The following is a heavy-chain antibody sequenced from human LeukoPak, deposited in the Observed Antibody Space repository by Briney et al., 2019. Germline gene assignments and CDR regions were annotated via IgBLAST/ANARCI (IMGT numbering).Heavy chain of an antibody. V-gene: IGHV3-21*01. CDR1: GFTFSSYS. CDR3: ASGYDCSGGSCLNAFDI. CDR2: ISSSSSYI. Sequence: GGSLRLSCAASGFTFSSYSMNWVRQAPGKGLEWVSSISSSSSYIYYADSVKGRFTISRDNAKNSLYLQMNSLRAEDTAVYYCASGYDCSGGSCLNAFDIWGQGTMVTVSS. J-gene: IGHJ3*02. D-gene: IGHD2-15*01.